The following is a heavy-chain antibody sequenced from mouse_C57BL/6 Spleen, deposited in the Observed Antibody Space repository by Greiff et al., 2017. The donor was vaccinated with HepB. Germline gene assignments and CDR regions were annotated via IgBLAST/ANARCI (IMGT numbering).Heavy chain of an antibody. CDR2: IDPETGGT. D-gene: IGHD4-1*01. Sequence: QVQLKQSGAELVRPGASVTLSCKASGYTFTDYEMHWVKQTPVHGLEWIGAIDPETGGTAYNQKFKGKAILTADKSSSTAYMELRSLTSEDSAVYYCTRPPNWDVGAMDYWGKGTSVTVSS. V-gene: IGHV1-15*01. CDR1: GYTFTDYE. J-gene: IGHJ4*01. CDR3: TRPPNWDVGAMDY.